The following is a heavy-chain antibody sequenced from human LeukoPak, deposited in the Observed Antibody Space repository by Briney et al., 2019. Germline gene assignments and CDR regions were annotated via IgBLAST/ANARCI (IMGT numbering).Heavy chain of an antibody. D-gene: IGHD6-13*01. CDR1: NGSISSYY. CDR2: IYYSGST. CDR3: ARAVGVAAGPNDY. V-gene: IGHV4-59*01. Sequence: SETLSLTCSVSNGSISSYYWSWIRQPPGKGLEWIGYIYYSGSTNYNPSLKSRVTISVDTSKNQFSLKLTSVTAADTAVYYCARAVGVAAGPNDYWGQGTLVTVSS. J-gene: IGHJ4*02.